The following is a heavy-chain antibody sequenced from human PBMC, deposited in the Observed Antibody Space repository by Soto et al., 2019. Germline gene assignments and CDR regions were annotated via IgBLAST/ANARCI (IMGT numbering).Heavy chain of an antibody. CDR2: IYYSGST. J-gene: IGHJ5*02. D-gene: IGHD3-22*01. CDR3: ARGEDYDDSSVWIDP. Sequence: PSETLSLTCTVSGGSISSGGYYWSWIRQHPGKGLEWIGYIYYSGSTYYNPSLKSRVTISVDTSKNQFSLKVTSVTAADTAMYFCARGEDYDDSSVWIDPWGQGTLVTV. V-gene: IGHV4-30-4*08. CDR1: GGSISSGGYY.